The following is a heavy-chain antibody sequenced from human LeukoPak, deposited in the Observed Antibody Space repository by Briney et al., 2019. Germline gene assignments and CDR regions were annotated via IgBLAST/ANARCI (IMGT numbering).Heavy chain of an antibody. V-gene: IGHV3-23*01. Sequence: GGSLRLSCAASGFTFSSYAMSWVRQAPGKGLKWVSTINDNGDGTYYADSVKGRFTISRDNSKNTLYLQMNSLRAEDTAVYYCASRVVTAPYWGQGTLVTVSS. CDR1: GFTFSSYA. J-gene: IGHJ4*02. D-gene: IGHD2-21*02. CDR3: ASRVVTAPY. CDR2: INDNGDGT.